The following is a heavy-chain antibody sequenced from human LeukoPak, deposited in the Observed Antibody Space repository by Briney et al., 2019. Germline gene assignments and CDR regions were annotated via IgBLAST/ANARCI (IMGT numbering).Heavy chain of an antibody. CDR3: AKDRRWLQYFFDY. D-gene: IGHD5-24*01. J-gene: IGHJ4*02. V-gene: IGHV3-30*18. Sequence: RLSXAXXGFTXXXXGMXXXXXXXXXXXXXVAVISYDGSNKYYADSVKGRFTISRDNSKNTLYLQMNSLRAEDTAVYYCAKDRRWLQYFFDYWGQGTLVTVSS. CDR2: ISYDGSNK. CDR1: GFTXXXXG.